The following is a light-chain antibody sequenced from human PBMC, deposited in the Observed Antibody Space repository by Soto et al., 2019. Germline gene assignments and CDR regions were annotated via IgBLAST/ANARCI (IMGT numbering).Light chain of an antibody. CDR3: AAWDDSLSGPV. CDR2: SNN. CDR1: NSNIGSNT. Sequence: QSVLTQPPSASGTPGQRVTISCSGSNSNIGSNTVNWYRQLPGTAPKLLIYSNNQRPSGVPDRFSGSRSGTSASLAISGLQSDDEADYYCAAWDDSLSGPVFGGGTKLTVL. V-gene: IGLV1-44*01. J-gene: IGLJ3*02.